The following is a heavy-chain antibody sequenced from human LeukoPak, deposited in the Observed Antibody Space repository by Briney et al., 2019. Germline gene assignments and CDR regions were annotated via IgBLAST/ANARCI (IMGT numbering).Heavy chain of an antibody. J-gene: IGHJ3*02. CDR2: IIPIFGTA. V-gene: IGHV1-69*05. CDR3: ARGGVATIRAFDI. CDR1: GGTFSSYA. D-gene: IGHD5-12*01. Sequence: ASVKVSCKASGGTFSSYAMSWVRQAPGQGLEWMGRIIPIFGTANYAQKFQGRVAITTDESTSTAYMELSRLRSEDTAVYYCARGGVATIRAFDIWGQGTMVTVSS.